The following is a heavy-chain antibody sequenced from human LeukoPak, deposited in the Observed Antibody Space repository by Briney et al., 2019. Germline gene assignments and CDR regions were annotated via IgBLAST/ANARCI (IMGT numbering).Heavy chain of an antibody. J-gene: IGHJ4*02. D-gene: IGHD3-10*01. V-gene: IGHV3-74*01. CDR3: ARDGSGSYEGVDY. Sequence: PGGSLRLSCAASGFTFSSYWMHWVRQAPGKGLVWVSRINSDGSSTSYADSVKGRFTISRDNAKNSLYLQMNSLRAEDTAVYYCARDGSGSYEGVDYWGQGTLVTVSS. CDR2: INSDGSST. CDR1: GFTFSSYW.